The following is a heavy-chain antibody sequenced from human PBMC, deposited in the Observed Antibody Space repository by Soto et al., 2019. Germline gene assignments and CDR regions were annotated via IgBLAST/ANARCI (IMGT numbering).Heavy chain of an antibody. CDR1: GGSVSSGSYY. D-gene: IGHD3-22*01. J-gene: IGHJ6*02. CDR3: SRDLRSSGYYYYYYYGMDV. V-gene: IGHV4-61*01. CDR2: IYYSGST. Sequence: QVQLQESGPGLVKPSETLSLTCTVSGGSVSSGSYYWSWIRQPPGKGLEWIGYIYYSGSTNYNPSLKSRVTISVDTSKNQFSLKLSSLTAADTAVYYCSRDLRSSGYYYYYYYGMDVWGQGTTVTVSS.